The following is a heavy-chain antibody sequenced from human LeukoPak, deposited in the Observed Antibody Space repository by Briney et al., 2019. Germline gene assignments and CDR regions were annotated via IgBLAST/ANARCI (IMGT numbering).Heavy chain of an antibody. Sequence: GGSRRLSCTTSGFTFSNAWMSWVRQAPGKGLEWVGRVKGKTDGAAPDYAAPVKGRFSISTDDSRDTLYLQMRGLKTEDTAVYYCITEHNWGHGTLVTVSS. CDR3: ITEHN. J-gene: IGHJ4*01. V-gene: IGHV3-15*01. CDR2: VKGKTDGAAP. D-gene: IGHD2-21*01. CDR1: GFTFSNAW.